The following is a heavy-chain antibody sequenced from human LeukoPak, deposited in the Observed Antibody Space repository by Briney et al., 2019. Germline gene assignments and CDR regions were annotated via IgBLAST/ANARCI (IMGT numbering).Heavy chain of an antibody. Sequence: GGSLRLSCAASGFTFSSYVMHWVRQAPGKGLEWVAIISYDGSNEYYADSVEGRFTISRDNSKNTLYLQMNSLRAEDTAVYYCARVGRARDAFDIWGQGTMVTVSS. D-gene: IGHD3-10*01. CDR2: ISYDGSNE. CDR3: ARVGRARDAFDI. J-gene: IGHJ3*02. CDR1: GFTFSSYV. V-gene: IGHV3-30*04.